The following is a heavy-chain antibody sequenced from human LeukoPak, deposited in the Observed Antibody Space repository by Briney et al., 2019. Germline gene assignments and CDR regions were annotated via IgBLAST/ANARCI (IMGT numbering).Heavy chain of an antibody. J-gene: IGHJ4*02. CDR1: EFPFSDYW. D-gene: IGHD4/OR15-4a*01. Sequence: GGSLRLSCAAPEFPFSDYWMTCVRQAPGKGLEWVANIKREGSEEYYVDSVKGRFTISRDNAKNSLYLQMNSLRVEDTAVYYCAATIKRDYGDTNLDYWGQGTLVTVSS. V-gene: IGHV3-7*01. CDR3: AATIKRDYGDTNLDY. CDR2: IKREGSEE.